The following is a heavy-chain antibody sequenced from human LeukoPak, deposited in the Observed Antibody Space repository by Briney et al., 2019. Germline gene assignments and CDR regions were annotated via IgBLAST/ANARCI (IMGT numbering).Heavy chain of an antibody. CDR3: TTSPDIRGSHFDH. CDR2: IKQDGSEK. J-gene: IGHJ4*02. CDR1: GFTFRGYW. D-gene: IGHD1-26*01. Sequence: GGSLRLSCEASGFTFRGYWMSWVRQGPGKGLEWVANIKQDGSEKYYVDSVRGRFTISRNNAKNSLYLQMNSLRADDTAVYYCTTSPDIRGSHFDHWGQGTLVTVSS. V-gene: IGHV3-7*05.